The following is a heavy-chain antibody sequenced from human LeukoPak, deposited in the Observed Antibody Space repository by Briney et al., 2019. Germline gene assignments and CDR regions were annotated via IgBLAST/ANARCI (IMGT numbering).Heavy chain of an antibody. CDR3: ARASGYALLDY. CDR2: IYHSGST. V-gene: IGHV4-30-2*01. D-gene: IGHD5-12*01. J-gene: IGHJ4*02. Sequence: SETLSLTCAVSGGSISSGGYSWSWIRQPPGKGLEWIGYIYHSGSTYYNPSLKSRVTISVDRSKNQFSLKLGSVTAADTAVYYCARASGYALLDYWGQGTLVTVSS. CDR1: GGSISSGGYS.